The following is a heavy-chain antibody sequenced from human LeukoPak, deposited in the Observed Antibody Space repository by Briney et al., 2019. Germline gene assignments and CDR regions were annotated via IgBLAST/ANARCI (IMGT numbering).Heavy chain of an antibody. D-gene: IGHD4-11*01. V-gene: IGHV1-2*02. Sequence: ASGKVSCKASGYTFTGYYIDWVRQAPGQGLGWKGLINPKSGDPIYVQKFQGRVTLTRDTSIDTVYLELSSLKSDDTAVYYCARDPGHDTSNYGGLDFWGQGTLVTVSS. J-gene: IGHJ4*02. CDR2: INPKSGDP. CDR3: ARDPGHDTSNYGGLDF. CDR1: GYTFTGYY.